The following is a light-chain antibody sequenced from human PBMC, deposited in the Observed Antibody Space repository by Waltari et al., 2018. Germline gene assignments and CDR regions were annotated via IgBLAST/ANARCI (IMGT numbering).Light chain of an antibody. V-gene: IGKV3-11*01. CDR2: DAS. J-gene: IGKJ5*01. Sequence: EVVLTQSPATLSLSPGEGATLSCGASQTVSNYLAWYQLKPGQAPRLLIYDASNRATGIPARFSGSGSGTDFTLIISSLEPEDFAVYYCQHRDKFGQGTRLEIK. CDR1: QTVSNY. CDR3: QHRDK.